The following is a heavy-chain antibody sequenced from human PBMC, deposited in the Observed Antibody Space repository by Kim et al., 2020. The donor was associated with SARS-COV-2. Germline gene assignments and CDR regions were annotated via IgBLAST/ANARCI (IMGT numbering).Heavy chain of an antibody. CDR3: AIDSSSWYYFDY. CDR2: INHSGST. J-gene: IGHJ4*02. D-gene: IGHD6-13*01. Sequence: SETLSLTCAVYGGSFSGYYWSWIRQPPGKGLEWIGEINHSGSTNYNPSLKSRVTISVDTSKNQFSLKLSSVTAADTAVYYCAIDSSSWYYFDYWGQGTLVTVSS. CDR1: GGSFSGYY. V-gene: IGHV4-34*01.